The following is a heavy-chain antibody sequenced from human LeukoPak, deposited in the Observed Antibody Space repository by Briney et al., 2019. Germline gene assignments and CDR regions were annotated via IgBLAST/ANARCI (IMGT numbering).Heavy chain of an antibody. J-gene: IGHJ4*02. CDR1: GFTFSRHG. CDR2: LSSAGVTA. Sequence: GGSLRLSCAASGFTFSRHGMSWVRQAPGKGLEWVASLSSAGVTAYYADSVQGRFTISRDNSKNTLSLQMSSLRAEDTAVYYCARATGQWLVRGFDYWGRGTLVTVSS. CDR3: ARATGQWLVRGFDY. D-gene: IGHD6-19*01. V-gene: IGHV3-23*01.